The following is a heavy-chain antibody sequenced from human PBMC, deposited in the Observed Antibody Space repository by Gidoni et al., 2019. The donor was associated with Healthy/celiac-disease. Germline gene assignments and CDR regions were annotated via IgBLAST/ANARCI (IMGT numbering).Heavy chain of an antibody. CDR3: ARGVPEYYYDSSGNGGY. CDR1: GFTFSSYS. D-gene: IGHD3-22*01. CDR2: ISSSSSYI. Sequence: EVQLVESGGGLVKPGGSLRLSCAASGFTFSSYSMNWVRQAPGKGLEWVSSISSSSSYIYYADSVKGRFTISRDNAKNSLYLQMNSLRAEDTAVYYCARGVPEYYYDSSGNGGYWGQGTLVTVSS. J-gene: IGHJ4*02. V-gene: IGHV3-21*01.